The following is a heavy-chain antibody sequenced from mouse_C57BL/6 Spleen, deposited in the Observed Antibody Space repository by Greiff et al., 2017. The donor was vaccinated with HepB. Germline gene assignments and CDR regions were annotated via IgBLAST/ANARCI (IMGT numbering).Heavy chain of an antibody. V-gene: IGHV1-80*01. CDR1: GYAFSSYW. CDR2: IYPGDGDT. Sequence: VKLQESGAELVKPGASVKISCKASGYAFSSYWMNWVKQRPGKGLEWIGQIYPGDGDTNYNGKFKGKATLTADKSSSTAYMQLSSLTSEDSAVYFCARRWLLPAMDYWGQGTSVTVSS. J-gene: IGHJ4*01. CDR3: ARRWLLPAMDY. D-gene: IGHD2-3*01.